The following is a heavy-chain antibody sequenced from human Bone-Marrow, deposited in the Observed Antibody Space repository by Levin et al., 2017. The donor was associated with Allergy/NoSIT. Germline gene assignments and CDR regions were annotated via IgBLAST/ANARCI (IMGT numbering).Heavy chain of an antibody. CDR2: ITGSGGVT. CDR3: AKDQGFNHGYGFDY. Sequence: LSLTCAASGFIFSSYAMSWVRQAPGKGLEWVSFITGSGGVTDYADSVKGRFIITRDNSKNMVYLDMDTLRADDTAVYYCAKDQGFNHGYGFDYWGQGTLVTVSS. V-gene: IGHV3-23*01. J-gene: IGHJ4*02. D-gene: IGHD5-18*01. CDR1: GFIFSSYA.